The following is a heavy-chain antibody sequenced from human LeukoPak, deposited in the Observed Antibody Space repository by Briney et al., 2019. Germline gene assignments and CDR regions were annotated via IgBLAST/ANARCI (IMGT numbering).Heavy chain of an antibody. D-gene: IGHD3-9*01. Sequence: SETLSLTCTVSGGSISSYYWTWIRQPAGKGLEWIGRIYTSGSTNYNPSLKSRVTISVDTSKNQFSLKLSSVTAANTAVYYCARDNYDILTGYLDAFDIWGQGKMVTVSS. CDR2: IYTSGST. CDR3: ARDNYDILTGYLDAFDI. V-gene: IGHV4-4*07. CDR1: GGSISSYY. J-gene: IGHJ3*02.